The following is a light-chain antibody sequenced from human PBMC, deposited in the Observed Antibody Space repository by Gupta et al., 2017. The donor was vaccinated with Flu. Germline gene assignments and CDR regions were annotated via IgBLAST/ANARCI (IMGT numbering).Light chain of an antibody. Sequence: QSALTKPASVSGSPGQSITISCTGTSSDVGGYNYVSWYQQHPGKAPKLMIYEVSNRPSGVSNRFSGSKSGNTASLTISGLQAEDEADYYCSSYTSSSTPVCGGGTKLTVL. CDR2: EVS. J-gene: IGLJ2*01. CDR1: SSDVGGYNY. CDR3: SSYTSSSTPV. V-gene: IGLV2-14*01.